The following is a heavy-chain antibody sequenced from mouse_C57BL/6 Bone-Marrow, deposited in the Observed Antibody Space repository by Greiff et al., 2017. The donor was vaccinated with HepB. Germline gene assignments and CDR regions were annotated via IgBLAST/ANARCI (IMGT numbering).Heavy chain of an antibody. CDR1: GFTFSDYY. CDR3: ARVSFIYYYGTGYFDV. V-gene: IGHV5-16*01. D-gene: IGHD1-1*01. J-gene: IGHJ1*03. CDR2: INYDGSST. Sequence: EVKVEESEGGLVQPGSSMKLSCTASGFTFSDYYMAWVRQVPEKGLEWVANINYDGSSTYYLDSLKSRFIISRDNAKKSLYLQMSSLKSEDSATYYCARVSFIYYYGTGYFDVWGTGTTVTVSS.